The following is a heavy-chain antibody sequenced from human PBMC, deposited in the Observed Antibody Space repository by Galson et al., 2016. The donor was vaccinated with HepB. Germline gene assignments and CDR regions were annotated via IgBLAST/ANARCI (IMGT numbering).Heavy chain of an antibody. CDR2: ISSSSSYI. Sequence: SLRLSCAASGFTFSSYSMNWVRQAPGKGLEWVSSISSSSSYIYYADSVKGRFTISRDNAKNSLYLQMNSLRAEDTAVYYCARDKGWGYSYNYGMDAWGQGTTVTVSS. V-gene: IGHV3-21*01. J-gene: IGHJ6*02. CDR1: GFTFSSYS. CDR3: ARDKGWGYSYNYGMDA. D-gene: IGHD5-18*01.